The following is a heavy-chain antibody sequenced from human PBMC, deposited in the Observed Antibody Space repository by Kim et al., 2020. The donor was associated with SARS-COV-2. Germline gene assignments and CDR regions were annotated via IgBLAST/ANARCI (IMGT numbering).Heavy chain of an antibody. J-gene: IGHJ4*02. CDR3: ARATFTVTPFYFDY. CDR2: IYHSGST. CDR1: GGSISSGGYS. V-gene: IGHV4-30-2*01. Sequence: SETLSLTCAVSGGSISSGGYSWSWIRQPPGKGLEWIGYIYHSGSTYYNPSLKSRVTISVDRSKNQFSLKLSSVTAADTAVYYCARATFTVTPFYFDYWGQGTLVTVSS. D-gene: IGHD4-4*01.